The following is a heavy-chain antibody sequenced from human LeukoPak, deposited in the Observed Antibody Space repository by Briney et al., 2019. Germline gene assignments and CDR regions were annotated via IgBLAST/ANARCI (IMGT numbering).Heavy chain of an antibody. CDR2: VIGSYT. D-gene: IGHD6-13*01. CDR3: AKGSSSSRPYYFDS. Sequence: GGSLRLSCAASGFTFSSYVMSWVRQAPGEGLEWVSAVIGSYTYYADSVKGRFTISRDNSKNTLFLEMNSLRAGDTAVYYCAKGSSSSRPYYFDSSGLGTLVIASS. V-gene: IGHV3-23*01. J-gene: IGHJ4*02. CDR1: GFTFSSYV.